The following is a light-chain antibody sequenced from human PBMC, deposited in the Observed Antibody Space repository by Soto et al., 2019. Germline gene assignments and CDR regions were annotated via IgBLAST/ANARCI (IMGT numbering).Light chain of an antibody. CDR1: RGDVGAFNY. J-gene: IGLJ1*01. CDR3: ISYTDRQSYL. CDR2: AVS. Sequence: QSVLTQPASVSGSPGQSITISCTGTRGDVGAFNYVSWYQLRPGKAPKLIIYAVSDRPSGVSDRFSGSKSGISASLTISGLQTEDEADYYCISYTDRQSYLFGTGTKVTVL. V-gene: IGLV2-14*01.